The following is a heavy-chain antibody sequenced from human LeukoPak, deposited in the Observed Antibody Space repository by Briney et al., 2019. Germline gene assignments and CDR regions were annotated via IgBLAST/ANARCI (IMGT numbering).Heavy chain of an antibody. CDR2: IIPILGIA. Sequence: VASVRDSPKDPLDTPCGATPCSVSQAPGQGLEWMGRIIPILGIANYAQKFQGRVTITADKATSTAYMELSSLRSEDTAVYYCARGDCSGGSCQLGRFDYWGQGTLVTVSS. D-gene: IGHD2-15*01. CDR3: ARGDCSGGSCQLGRFDY. CDR1: DTPCGATP. J-gene: IGHJ4*02. V-gene: IGHV1-69*04.